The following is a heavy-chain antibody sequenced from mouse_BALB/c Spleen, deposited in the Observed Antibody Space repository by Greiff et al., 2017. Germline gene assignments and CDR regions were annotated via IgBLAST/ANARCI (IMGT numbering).Heavy chain of an antibody. J-gene: IGHJ3*01. CDR3: ERHDGYGFAY. D-gene: IGHD1-2*01. CDR2: ISSGGGST. CDR1: GFTFSSYT. V-gene: IGHV5-12-1*01. Sequence: EVQGVESGGGLVKPGGSLKLSFAASGFTFSSYTMSWVRQTPEKRLVWVAYISSGGGSTYYPDTVKGRFTISRDNAKNTLYLQMSSLKSEDTAMYYCERHDGYGFAYWGQGTLVTVSA.